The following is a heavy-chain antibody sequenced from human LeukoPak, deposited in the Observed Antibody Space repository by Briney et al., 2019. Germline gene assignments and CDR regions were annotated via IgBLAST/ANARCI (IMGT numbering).Heavy chain of an antibody. CDR2: INPNSGGT. V-gene: IGHV1-2*02. D-gene: IGHD3-22*01. J-gene: IGHJ6*02. CDR1: GYTFTGYY. Sequence: ASVKVSCKASGYTFTGYYMHWVRQAPGQGLEWMGWINPNSGGTNYAQKFQGRVTMTRDTSTSTAYMELRSLRSDDTAVYYCARDLIVVVIRPPYYYGMDVWGQGTTVTVSS. CDR3: ARDLIVVVIRPPYYYGMDV.